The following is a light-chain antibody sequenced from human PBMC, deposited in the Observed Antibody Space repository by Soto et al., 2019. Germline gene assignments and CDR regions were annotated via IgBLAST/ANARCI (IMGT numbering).Light chain of an antibody. V-gene: IGLV2-14*01. CDR1: SSDIGAYDY. CDR2: EVN. Sequence: QSVLTQPPSLSGSPGQSITISCTGTSSDIGAYDYVSWFQQHPGKAPKLIISEVNNRPSGVPNRFSGSKSGNTASLTISGLPVEEEAEYFFLPFTTTRPHVLGTGNKVNLL. J-gene: IGLJ1*01. CDR3: LPFTTTRPHV.